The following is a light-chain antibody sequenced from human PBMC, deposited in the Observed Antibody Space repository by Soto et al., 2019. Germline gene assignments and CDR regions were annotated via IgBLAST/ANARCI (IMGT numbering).Light chain of an antibody. V-gene: IGKV2-30*01. J-gene: IGKJ3*01. CDR3: MQGTHWPPT. CDR1: QSLVYSDGNTY. Sequence: DVVMTQSPLSLPVTLGQPASISCRSSQSLVYSDGNTYLNWFQQRPGQSPRRLIYKVSNRDSGVPERFSGSGSGAAFTLQISRGEAGDVVVYYCMQGTHWPPTFGPGTKVDIK. CDR2: KVS.